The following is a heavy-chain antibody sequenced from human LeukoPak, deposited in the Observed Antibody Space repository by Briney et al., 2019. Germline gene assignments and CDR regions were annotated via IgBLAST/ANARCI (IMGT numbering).Heavy chain of an antibody. Sequence: SETLSLTCTVSGGSISSHYWSWIRQPPGKGLEWIGYIYYSGSTNYNPSLKSRVTISVDTSKNQFSLKLSSVTAADTAVYYCARDGYNYEVGCWGQGTLVTVSS. CDR1: GGSISSHY. CDR2: IYYSGST. D-gene: IGHD5-24*01. V-gene: IGHV4-59*11. CDR3: ARDGYNYEVGC. J-gene: IGHJ4*02.